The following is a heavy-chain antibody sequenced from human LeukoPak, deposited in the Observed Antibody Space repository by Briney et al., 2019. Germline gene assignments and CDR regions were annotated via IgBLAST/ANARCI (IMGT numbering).Heavy chain of an antibody. CDR1: GGSFSGYY. D-gene: IGHD2-21*02. CDR3: ARGTQYCGGDCDAFDI. J-gene: IGHJ3*02. CDR2: INHSGST. V-gene: IGHV4-34*01. Sequence: PSETLSLTCAVYGGSFSGYYWSWIRQPPGKGLEWIGEINHSGSTNYNPSLKSRVTISVDTSKNQLSLKLSSVTAADTAVYYCARGTQYCGGDCDAFDIWGQGTMVTVSS.